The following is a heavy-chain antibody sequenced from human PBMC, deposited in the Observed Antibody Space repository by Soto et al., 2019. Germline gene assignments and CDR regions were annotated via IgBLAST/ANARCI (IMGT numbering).Heavy chain of an antibody. CDR1: VFTFSSYW. CDR2: INSDGSST. CDR3: ARGHDFWSGYYYGMDV. V-gene: IGHV3-74*01. J-gene: IGHJ6*01. D-gene: IGHD3-3*01. Sequence: GGSLLVSCASSVFTFSSYWMHWVRQAPGKGLVWVSRINSDGSSTSYADSVKGRFTISRDNAKNTLYLQMNSLRAEDTAVYYCARGHDFWSGYYYGMDVWGQGTTVTVSS.